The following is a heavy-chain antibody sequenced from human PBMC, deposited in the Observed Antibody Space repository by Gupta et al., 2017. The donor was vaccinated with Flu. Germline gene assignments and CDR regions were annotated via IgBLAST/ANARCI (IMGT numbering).Heavy chain of an antibody. V-gene: IGHV3-48*02. CDR1: GFTFSSYS. CDR2: ISSSSSTI. Sequence: EVQLVESGGGLVQPGGSLRLSCAASGFTFSSYSMNWVRQAPGKGLEWVSYISSSSSTIYYADSVKGRFTISRDNAKNSLYLQMNSLRDEDTAVYYCARDTTPPTMIVVVITTGFDYWGQGTLVTVSS. J-gene: IGHJ4*02. CDR3: ARDTTPPTMIVVVITTGFDY. D-gene: IGHD3-22*01.